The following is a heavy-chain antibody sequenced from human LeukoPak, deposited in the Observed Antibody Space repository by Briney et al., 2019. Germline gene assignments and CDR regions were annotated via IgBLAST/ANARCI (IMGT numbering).Heavy chain of an antibody. J-gene: IGHJ6*04. Sequence: GSLRLSCATSGLSFSTHAMNWVRQAPGKGPEWLSYISSSSSTIYYADSVKGRFTISRDNAKNSLYLQMNSLRAEDTAVYYCAELGITMIGGVWGKGTTVTISS. CDR2: ISSSSSTI. V-gene: IGHV3-48*04. CDR3: AELGITMIGGV. D-gene: IGHD3-10*02. CDR1: GLSFSTHA.